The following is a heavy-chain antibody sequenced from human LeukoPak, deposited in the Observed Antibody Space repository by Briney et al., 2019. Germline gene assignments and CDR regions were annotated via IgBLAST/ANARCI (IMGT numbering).Heavy chain of an antibody. CDR3: ARGTPVGYDFWSGYYSDWFDP. J-gene: IGHJ5*02. D-gene: IGHD3-3*01. V-gene: IGHV1-8*01. Sequence: ASVKVSCKASGYTLTSYDINWVRQATGQGLEWMGWMNPNSGNTGYAQKFQGRVTMTRNTSISTAYMELSSLRSEDTAVYYCARGTPVGYDFWSGYYSDWFDPWGQGTLVTVSS. CDR1: GYTLTSYD. CDR2: MNPNSGNT.